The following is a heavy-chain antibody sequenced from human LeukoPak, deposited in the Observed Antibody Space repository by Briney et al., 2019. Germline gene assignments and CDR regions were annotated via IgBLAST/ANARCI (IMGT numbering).Heavy chain of an antibody. CDR1: GGTFSSYT. V-gene: IGHV1-69*02. CDR2: IIPILGIA. D-gene: IGHD3-16*02. Sequence: SVKVSCKASGGTFSSYTISWVRQAPGQGLEWMGRIIPILGIANYAQKFQGRVTITADKSTSTAYMELSSLRSEDTAVYYCALESYDYVWGSYRYTHYWGQGTLVTVTS. CDR3: ALESYDYVWGSYRYTHY. J-gene: IGHJ4*02.